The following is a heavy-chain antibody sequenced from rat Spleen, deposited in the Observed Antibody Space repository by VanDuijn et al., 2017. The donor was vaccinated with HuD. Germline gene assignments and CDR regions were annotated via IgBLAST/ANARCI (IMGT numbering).Heavy chain of an antibody. CDR1: GFTFSNYD. CDR3: ARHEDYYSIYPHWYFDF. D-gene: IGHD1-2*01. Sequence: EVQLVESGGGLVQPGRSLKLSCAASGFTFSNYDMAWVRQAPTKGLEWVASISTGGGNTYYRDSVRGRFTISRDSARSTLYLQMDSLRSEDTATYYCARHEDYYSIYPHWYFDFWGPGTMVTVSS. V-gene: IGHV5S23*01. CDR2: ISTGGGNT. J-gene: IGHJ1*01.